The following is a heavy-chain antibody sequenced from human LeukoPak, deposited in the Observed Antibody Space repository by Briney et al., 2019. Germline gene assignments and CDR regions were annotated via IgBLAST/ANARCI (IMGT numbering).Heavy chain of an antibody. D-gene: IGHD3-3*01. CDR1: GYTFTGYY. CDR3: ARVPHDFWSGYSGYFQH. CDR2: INPNSGGA. J-gene: IGHJ1*01. Sequence: GASVKVSCKASGYTFTGYYIHWVRQAPGQGLEWMGWINPNSGGASYAQKFQGRVTMTRDTSMSTAYMELNRLRSDDTAVYYCARVPHDFWSGYSGYFQHWGQGTLVTVSS. V-gene: IGHV1-2*02.